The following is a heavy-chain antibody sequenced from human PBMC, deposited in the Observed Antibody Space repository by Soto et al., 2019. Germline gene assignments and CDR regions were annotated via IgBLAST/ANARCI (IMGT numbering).Heavy chain of an antibody. CDR3: ARGPLIWSGYYKGRNYFDY. CDR1: GYTFTSYD. Sequence: ASVKVSCKASGYTFTSYDINWVRQATGQGLEWMGWMNPNSGNTGYAQKFQGRVTMTRNTSISTAYMELSSPRSEDTAVYYCARGPLIWSGYYKGRNYFDYWGQGTLVTVSS. J-gene: IGHJ4*02. V-gene: IGHV1-8*01. CDR2: MNPNSGNT. D-gene: IGHD3-3*01.